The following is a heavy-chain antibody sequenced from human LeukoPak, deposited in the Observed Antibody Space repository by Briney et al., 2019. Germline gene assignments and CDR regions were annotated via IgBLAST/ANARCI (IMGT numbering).Heavy chain of an antibody. CDR3: ARADRYYYDSSGPLGP. J-gene: IGHJ5*02. CDR2: ILPVSNTA. D-gene: IGHD3-22*01. CDR1: GYTFTGYY. V-gene: IGHV1-69*06. Sequence: GASVKVSCKASGYTFTGYYMHWVRQAPGQGLEWMGGILPVSNTANNAQNFQGRVTFTADTSTGTAYMELSSLRSEDTAVYYCARADRYYYDSSGPLGPWGQGTLVTVSS.